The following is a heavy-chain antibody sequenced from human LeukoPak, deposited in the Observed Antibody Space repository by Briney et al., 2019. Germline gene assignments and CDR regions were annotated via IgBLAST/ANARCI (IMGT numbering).Heavy chain of an antibody. CDR2: AYTGGST. J-gene: IGHJ4*02. D-gene: IGHD6-13*01. Sequence: GGSLRLSCAASGFTVSSNYMTWVRQAPGKGLEWVSVAYTGGSTYSADSVKGRFTISRDNSKNTLYLQMNSLRAEDTAVYYCARGLAAAGLYFDYWGQGTLVTVSS. CDR3: ARGLAAAGLYFDY. V-gene: IGHV3-53*01. CDR1: GFTVSSNY.